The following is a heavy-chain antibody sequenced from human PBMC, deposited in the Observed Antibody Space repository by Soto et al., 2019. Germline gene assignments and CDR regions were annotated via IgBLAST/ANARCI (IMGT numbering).Heavy chain of an antibody. CDR1: GYTFTGSY. CDR2: INPNSGGT. J-gene: IGHJ6*02. D-gene: IGHD2-15*01. CDR3: ARDLGCSGGSCYPLDYYGMDV. Sequence: GASVKVSCKASGYTFTGSYMHWVRQAPGQGLEWMGWINPNSGGTNYAQKFQGWVTMTRDTSISTAYMELSRLRSDDTAVYCCARDLGCSGGSCYPLDYYGMDVWGQGTTVTVSS. V-gene: IGHV1-2*04.